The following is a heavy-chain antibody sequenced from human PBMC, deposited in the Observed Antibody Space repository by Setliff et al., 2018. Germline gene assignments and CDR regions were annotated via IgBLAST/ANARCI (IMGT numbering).Heavy chain of an antibody. J-gene: IGHJ4*02. CDR3: ARLPNYVWGSPVDY. CDR1: GASITNINYY. CDR2: IFYSGRT. D-gene: IGHD3-16*01. Sequence: SETLSLTCTVSGASITNINYYWGLIRQPPGKGLEWIGSIFYSGRTFYNPSLKSRVTISVDTSKSQFSLTLSSVTAADTAVYYCARLPNYVWGSPVDYWDQGTLVTVSS. V-gene: IGHV4-39*01.